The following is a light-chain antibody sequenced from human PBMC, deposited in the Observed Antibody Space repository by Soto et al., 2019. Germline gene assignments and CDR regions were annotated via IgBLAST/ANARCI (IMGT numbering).Light chain of an antibody. J-gene: IGKJ2*01. CDR1: QTISSW. CDR2: KVY. Sequence: DIQMTQSPSILSASVGDRVTITGRASQTISSWLAWYQQKPGKVRKLQIYKVYTLESGVPSRFSGSGSGTEFTLTISSLQPDDFAIYYCQQYEDYSFTFGQGTKLEIK. CDR3: QQYEDYSFT. V-gene: IGKV1-5*03.